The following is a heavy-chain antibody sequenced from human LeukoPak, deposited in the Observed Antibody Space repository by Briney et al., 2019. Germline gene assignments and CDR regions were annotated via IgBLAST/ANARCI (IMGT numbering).Heavy chain of an antibody. J-gene: IGHJ4*01. Sequence: GGFLRLSCAASGFTFSTYAMHWVRQAPGKGLEWVAVLSYDGTSEYYADSVRGRFTISRDHSKNILSLQMDSLRHEDTAFYYCARDRRDGNNLAYHFDYWGQGTLVTVSS. D-gene: IGHD5-24*01. V-gene: IGHV3-30*01. CDR2: LSYDGTSE. CDR1: GFTFSTYA. CDR3: ARDRRDGNNLAYHFDY.